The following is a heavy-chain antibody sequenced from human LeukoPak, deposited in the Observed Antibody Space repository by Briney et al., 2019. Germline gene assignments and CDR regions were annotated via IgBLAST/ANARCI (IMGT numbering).Heavy chain of an antibody. J-gene: IGHJ4*02. V-gene: IGHV4-34*01. CDR2: INHSGST. CDR1: GGSFSGYY. D-gene: IGHD6-19*01. CDR3: ARHSTQWSPSH. Sequence: ASETLSLTCAVYGGSFSGYYWSWIRQPPGKGLEWIGEINHSGSTNYNPSLKSRVTISVDTSKNQFSLKLSSVTAAGTAVYYCARHSTQWSPSHWGQGTLVTVSS.